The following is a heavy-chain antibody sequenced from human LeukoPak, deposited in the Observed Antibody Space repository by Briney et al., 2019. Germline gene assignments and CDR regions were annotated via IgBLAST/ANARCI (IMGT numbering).Heavy chain of an antibody. Sequence: PSETLSLTCTVSGGSISSGSYYWSWIRQPAGKGLEWIGRIYTSGSTNYNPSLKSRVTISVDTSKNQFSLRLSSVTAADTAVYYCARELGERFDHGDTNDHDAFDIWGQGTMVTVSS. CDR1: GGSISSGSYY. D-gene: IGHD4-17*01. CDR3: ARELGERFDHGDTNDHDAFDI. CDR2: IYTSGST. J-gene: IGHJ3*02. V-gene: IGHV4-61*02.